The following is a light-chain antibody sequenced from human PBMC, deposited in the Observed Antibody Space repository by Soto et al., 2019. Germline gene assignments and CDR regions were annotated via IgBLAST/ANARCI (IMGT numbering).Light chain of an antibody. Sequence: EIVLTQSPGTLSLSPGERATLSCRASQSVSSNYLAWYQQKPGQAPRLLIYAASSRITGIPDRFSGSGSGTDFTLTISSLEPEDFAVYYCQQRSNWPPYTFGQGTKLEIK. V-gene: IGKV3D-20*02. CDR2: AAS. CDR3: QQRSNWPPYT. CDR1: QSVSSNY. J-gene: IGKJ2*01.